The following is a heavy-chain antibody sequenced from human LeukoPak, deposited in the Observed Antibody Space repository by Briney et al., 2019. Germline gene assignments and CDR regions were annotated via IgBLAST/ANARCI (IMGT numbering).Heavy chain of an antibody. CDR2: ISWNSGSI. CDR1: GFTFDDYA. V-gene: IGHV3-9*01. Sequence: GRSLRLSCAASGFTFDDYAMHWVRQAPGKGLEWVSGISWNSGSIGYADSVKGRFTISRDNAKNTLYLQMNSLRAEDTAVYYCASSPTDGRGYYFDYWGQGTLVTVSS. CDR3: ASSPTDGRGYYFDY. J-gene: IGHJ4*02.